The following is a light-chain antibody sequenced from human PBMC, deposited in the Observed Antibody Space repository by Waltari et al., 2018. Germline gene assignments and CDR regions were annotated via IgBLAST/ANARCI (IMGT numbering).Light chain of an antibody. CDR1: AWPKKY. Sequence: SYELTQPPSVSVSPGQPARITCFGVAWPKKYAHWYQQKPGPAPVLVIYKDSGGPSEIPERFSASRSGTTVTLTISVVQAEDEADYYCQSGDSSGNVVFGGGTKLTVL. J-gene: IGLJ2*01. V-gene: IGLV3-25*03. CDR3: QSGDSSGNVV. CDR2: KDS.